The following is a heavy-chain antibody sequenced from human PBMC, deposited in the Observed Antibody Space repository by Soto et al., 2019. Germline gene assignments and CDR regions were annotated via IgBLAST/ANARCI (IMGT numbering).Heavy chain of an antibody. CDR2: ISWNSGSI. J-gene: IGHJ6*03. V-gene: IGHV3-9*01. CDR3: AKESIAVYYYYMDV. D-gene: IGHD6-19*01. Sequence: GGSLRLSCAASGFTFDDYAMHWVRQAPGKGLEWVSGISWNSGSIGYADSVKGRFTISRDNAKNSLYLQMNSLRAEDTALYYCAKESIAVYYYYMDVWGKGTTVTVSS. CDR1: GFTFDDYA.